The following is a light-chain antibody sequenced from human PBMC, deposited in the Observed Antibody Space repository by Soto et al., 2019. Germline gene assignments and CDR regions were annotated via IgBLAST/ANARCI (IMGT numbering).Light chain of an antibody. CDR3: QQYNSYSTWT. CDR1: QSISSW. V-gene: IGKV1-5*01. J-gene: IGKJ1*01. CDR2: DAS. Sequence: DIQMTQSPSTLSASVGDRVTITCRASQSISSWLAWYQQKPGKAPKLLIYDASSLESGVPSRFSGSGSGTEFTLTISSLQADDFATYDCQQYNSYSTWTFGQGTKVEIK.